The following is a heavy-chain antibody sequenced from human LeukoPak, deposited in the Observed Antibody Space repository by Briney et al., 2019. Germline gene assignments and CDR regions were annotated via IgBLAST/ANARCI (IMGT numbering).Heavy chain of an antibody. CDR3: ARAPNYYGSGSSDNWFDP. CDR1: GYTFTSYG. CDR2: ISAYNGNT. J-gene: IGHJ5*02. D-gene: IGHD3-10*01. V-gene: IGHV1-18*01. Sequence: GASAKVSCKASGYTFTSYGISWVRQAPGQGLEWMGWISAYNGNTNYAQKLQGRVTMTTDTSTSTAYMELSSLRSEDTAVYYCARAPNYYGSGSSDNWFDPWGQGTLVTVSS.